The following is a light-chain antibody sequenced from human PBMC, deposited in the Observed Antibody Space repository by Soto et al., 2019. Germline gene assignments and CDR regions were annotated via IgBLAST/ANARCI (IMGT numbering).Light chain of an antibody. Sequence: QSALTQPASVSGSAGQSITISCTGTSIDVGGYNYVSWYQQHPGKAPKLTIYDVSNRPSGVSNRFSGSKSGNTASLTISGLQAEDEADYYCSSYTSSSTVFGTGTKVTVL. CDR2: DVS. CDR1: SIDVGGYNY. J-gene: IGLJ1*01. CDR3: SSYTSSSTV. V-gene: IGLV2-14*01.